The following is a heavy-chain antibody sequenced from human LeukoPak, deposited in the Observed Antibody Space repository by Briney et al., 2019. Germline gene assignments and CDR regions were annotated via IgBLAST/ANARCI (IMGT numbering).Heavy chain of an antibody. CDR1: GYTFTSYG. CDR2: ISAYNGNT. D-gene: IGHD6-19*01. J-gene: IGHJ6*02. Sequence: ASVKVSCKASGYTFTSYGISWVRQAPGQGLEWMGWISAYNGNTNYAQKLQGRVTMTTDTSTSTAYMELRSLRSDDTAVYYCAIDRTREQWLLAGNYYYCYGMDVWGQGTTVTVSS. V-gene: IGHV1-18*01. CDR3: AIDRTREQWLLAGNYYYCYGMDV.